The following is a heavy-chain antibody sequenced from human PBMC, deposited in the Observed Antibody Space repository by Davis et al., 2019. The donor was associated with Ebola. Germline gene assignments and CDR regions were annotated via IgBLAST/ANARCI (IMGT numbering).Heavy chain of an antibody. CDR3: ARDGTAAGGYYYGMDV. V-gene: IGHV1-18*01. D-gene: IGHD6-13*01. CDR2: ISAYNGNT. CDR1: GYTFTSYG. J-gene: IGHJ6*02. Sequence: ASVKVSCKASGYTFTSYGISWVRQAPGQGLEWMGWISAYNGNTNYAQKLQGRVTMTTDTSTSTAYMELRSLRSDDTAVYYCARDGTAAGGYYYGMDVWGQGTTVTVSS.